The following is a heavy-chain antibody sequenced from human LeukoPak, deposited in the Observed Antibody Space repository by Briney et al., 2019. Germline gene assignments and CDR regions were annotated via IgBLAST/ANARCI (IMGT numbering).Heavy chain of an antibody. J-gene: IGHJ4*02. V-gene: IGHV1-18*01. CDR3: ARESSSSWTRFDY. Sequence: ASVKVSCKASGYTFTSYGISWVRQAHGQGMEWMGWISAYNGNTNYPQKLQGRVTMTTDTSTSTAYMELTSLRSDDTAVYYCARESSSSWTRFDYWGQGTLVTVSS. D-gene: IGHD6-13*01. CDR1: GYTFTSYG. CDR2: ISAYNGNT.